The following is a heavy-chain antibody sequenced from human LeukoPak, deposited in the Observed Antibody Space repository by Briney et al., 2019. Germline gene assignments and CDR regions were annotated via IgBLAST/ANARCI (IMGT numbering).Heavy chain of an antibody. CDR2: ISSSGSTI. CDR3: ARDQKSGTRDY. CDR1: GFTFSSYE. Sequence: GGSLRLSCAASGFTFSSYEMNWVRQAPGKGLEWVSYISSSGSTIYYADSVKGRFTISRDNAKNSLYLQMNSLRAEDTAVYYCARDQKSGTRDYWGQGTLVTVSS. J-gene: IGHJ4*02. D-gene: IGHD1-7*01. V-gene: IGHV3-48*03.